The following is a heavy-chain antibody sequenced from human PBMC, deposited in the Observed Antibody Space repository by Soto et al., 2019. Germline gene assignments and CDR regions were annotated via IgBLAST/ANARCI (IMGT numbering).Heavy chain of an antibody. CDR2: IIPLIGTA. Sequence: ASVKVSCKASGGTFSYFAITWVRQAPGQGLEWMGGIIPLIGTANYAQKFQGRVTITADESTTTVYMELSSLRSEDTAVYYCASPYCSSTNCYSYYYYGVDVWGQGTTVTVSS. CDR1: GGTFSYFA. V-gene: IGHV1-69*13. CDR3: ASPYCSSTNCYSYYYYGVDV. J-gene: IGHJ6*02. D-gene: IGHD2-2*01.